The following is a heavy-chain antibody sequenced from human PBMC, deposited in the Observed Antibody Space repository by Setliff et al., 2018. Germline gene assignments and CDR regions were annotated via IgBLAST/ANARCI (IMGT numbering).Heavy chain of an antibody. CDR2: IKHSGNT. D-gene: IGHD4-17*01. J-gene: IGHJ3*02. CDR1: GYSISSPHY. Sequence: SETLSLTCAVSGYSISSPHYWGWIRQPPGKGLEWIGSIKHSGNTYYNPSLKSRVTISVDTSNNKFSLKLTSVTAADTAVYYCARDGGDGYGVDAYAGGGFDIWGQGTMVTVSS. CDR3: ARDGGDGYGVDAYAGGGFDI. V-gene: IGHV4-38-2*02.